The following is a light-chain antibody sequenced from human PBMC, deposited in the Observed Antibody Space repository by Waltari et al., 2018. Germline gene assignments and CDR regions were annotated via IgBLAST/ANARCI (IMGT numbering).Light chain of an antibody. CDR2: KDS. CDR1: VLAKRY. Sequence: SYELTQPSSVSVSPGQTARITCPGDVLAKRYTRWFQQKPGQAPGLVIYKDSERPSGTPERFSGSSSGTTVTLTISGAQVEDEADYYCYSVDDNKRVFGGGTKLTVL. V-gene: IGLV3-27*01. CDR3: YSVDDNKRV. J-gene: IGLJ2*01.